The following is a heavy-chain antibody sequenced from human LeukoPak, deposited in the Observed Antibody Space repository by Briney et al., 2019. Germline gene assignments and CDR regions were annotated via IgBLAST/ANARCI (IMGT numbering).Heavy chain of an antibody. CDR3: SRERDSNWFDP. V-gene: IGHV3-74*03. CDR1: EFTFSRYW. Sequence: GGSLRLSCAAPEFTFSRYWMHWVRQDPGKGLVWVSRVSPDGLTTKYADSVKGRFTISRDNAKNTLYLQMNSLRDEDTAMYYCSRERDSNWFDPWGQGTLVTVSS. CDR2: VSPDGLTT. J-gene: IGHJ5*02.